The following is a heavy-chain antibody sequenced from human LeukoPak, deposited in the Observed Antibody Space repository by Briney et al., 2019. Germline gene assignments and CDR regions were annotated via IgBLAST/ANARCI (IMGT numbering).Heavy chain of an antibody. J-gene: IGHJ4*02. CDR1: GFTFSGYW. CDR2: IKQDGSEK. D-gene: IGHD2-2*01. Sequence: GGSLRLSCAASGFTFSGYWMNWVRQAPGKGLEWVANIKQDGSEKYYVDSVKGRFTISRDNAKNSLYLQMDSLRAEDTAVYYCAKARQDIVVVPAALDYWGQGTLVTVSS. V-gene: IGHV3-7*03. CDR3: AKARQDIVVVPAALDY.